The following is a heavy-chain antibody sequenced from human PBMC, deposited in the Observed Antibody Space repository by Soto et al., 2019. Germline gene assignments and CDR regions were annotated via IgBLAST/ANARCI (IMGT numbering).Heavy chain of an antibody. CDR3: ARSNSGFDY. V-gene: IGHV4-61*01. CDR2: IYYTGSA. D-gene: IGHD6-19*01. Sequence: PSETLSLTCSVSGDSVSSASYYWGWIRQPPGKGLEYIGYIYYTGSANYNPSLNSRVTISVDTSRNQFSLRVSSVTAADTAVYYCARSNSGFDYWGEGSLVTVS. CDR1: GDSVSSASYY. J-gene: IGHJ4*02.